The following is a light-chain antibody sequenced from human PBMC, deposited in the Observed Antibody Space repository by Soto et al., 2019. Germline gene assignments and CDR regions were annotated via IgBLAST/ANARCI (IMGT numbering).Light chain of an antibody. CDR1: QGISSW. CDR3: QQANSFPLT. V-gene: IGKV1-12*01. J-gene: IGKJ4*01. CDR2: AAS. Sequence: DIQMTQSPSSVSASVGDRVTITCRARQGISSWLDWYQQKPGKAPQLLIYAASSLQSGVPSRFSGSGSGTDFTLTISSLQPEDFATYYCQQANSFPLTFGGGTKVDIK.